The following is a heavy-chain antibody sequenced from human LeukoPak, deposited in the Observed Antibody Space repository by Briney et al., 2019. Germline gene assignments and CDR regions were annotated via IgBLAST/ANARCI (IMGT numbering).Heavy chain of an antibody. Sequence: GGSLRLSCAASGFTLSSYAMSWVRQAPGKGLEWVSAISGSGGSTYYADSVKGRFTISRDNSKNTLYLQMNSLRAEDTAVYYCAREWEDYGGNFIDYWGQGTLVTVSS. CDR3: AREWEDYGGNFIDY. D-gene: IGHD4-23*01. CDR2: ISGSGGST. J-gene: IGHJ4*02. CDR1: GFTLSSYA. V-gene: IGHV3-23*01.